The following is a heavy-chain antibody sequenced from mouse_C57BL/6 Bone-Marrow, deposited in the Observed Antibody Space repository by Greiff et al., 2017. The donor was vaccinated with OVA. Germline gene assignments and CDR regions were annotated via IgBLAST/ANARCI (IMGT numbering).Heavy chain of an antibody. V-gene: IGHV14-4*01. CDR3: TTSWGYYLYWSFDV. D-gene: IGHD2-3*01. J-gene: IGHJ1*03. CDR1: GFNIKDDY. Sequence: VQLKQSGAELVRPGASVKLSCTASGFNIKDDYMHWVKQRPEQGLEWIGWIDPENGDTEYASKFQGKATITADTSSNTAYLQLSSLTSEDTAVYYCTTSWGYYLYWSFDVWGTGTTVTVSS. CDR2: IDPENGDT.